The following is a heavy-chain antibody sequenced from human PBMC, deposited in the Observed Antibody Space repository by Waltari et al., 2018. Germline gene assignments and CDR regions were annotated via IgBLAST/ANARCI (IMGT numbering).Heavy chain of an antibody. CDR2: SIPICGTA. V-gene: IGHV1-69*12. D-gene: IGHD1-1*01. CDR1: GGTFSSYA. CDR3: ASHFQLGGYYYYMDV. Sequence: QVQLVQSGAEVKKPGSSVKVSCKASGGTFSSYAISWVRQAPGQGLEWMGGSIPICGTANYAQKFQGRVTITADESTSTAYMELSSLRSEDTAVYYCASHFQLGGYYYYMDVWGKGTTVTISS. J-gene: IGHJ6*03.